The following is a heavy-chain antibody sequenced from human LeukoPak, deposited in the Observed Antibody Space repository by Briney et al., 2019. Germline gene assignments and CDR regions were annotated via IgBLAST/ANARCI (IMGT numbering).Heavy chain of an antibody. CDR1: GYSISSGYY. Sequence: SEILSLTCTVSGYSISSGYYGGWIRQPPGKGLEWIGSIYHSGSVFYNPSLKSRVTISVDTSKNQFSLNLTSVAAADTAVYYCARAVGYYYYMDVWGKGTTVTVSS. J-gene: IGHJ6*03. CDR2: IYHSGSV. CDR3: ARAVGYYYYMDV. V-gene: IGHV4-38-2*02. D-gene: IGHD1-26*01.